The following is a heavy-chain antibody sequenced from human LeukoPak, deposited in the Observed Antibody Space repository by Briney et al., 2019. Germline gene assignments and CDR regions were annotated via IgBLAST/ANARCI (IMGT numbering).Heavy chain of an antibody. CDR3: GRPGASDYGMDV. V-gene: IGHV3-21*01. Sequence: SGGSLRLSCLASGLTFSSYSMNWVRQAPGKGLEWVSSISSSSFYIYYADSVKGRFTISRDNANNSLYLQMNSLRAEDTAVYYCGRPGASDYGMDVWGQGTTVTVSS. CDR2: ISSSSFYI. D-gene: IGHD3-10*01. J-gene: IGHJ6*02. CDR1: GLTFSSYS.